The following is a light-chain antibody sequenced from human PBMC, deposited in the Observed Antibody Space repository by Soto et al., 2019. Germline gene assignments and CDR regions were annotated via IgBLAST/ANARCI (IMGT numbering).Light chain of an antibody. V-gene: IGLV2-18*02. Sequence: QSALTQPPSVSGSPGQSVTISCTGTSSDVGSYNRVPWYQQPPGTAPKLMIYEVTNRPSGVPDRFSGTKSGNTASLTISGLQAEDEADYYCISYPTDTTLVFGGGTKLTVL. J-gene: IGLJ2*01. CDR1: SSDVGSYNR. CDR2: EVT. CDR3: ISYPTDTTLV.